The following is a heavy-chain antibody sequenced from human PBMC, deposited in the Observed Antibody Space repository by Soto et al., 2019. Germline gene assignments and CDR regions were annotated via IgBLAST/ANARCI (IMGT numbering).Heavy chain of an antibody. Sequence: GGSLRLSCGASGFTFRSYAMHWVRQAPGKGLEWVAVISYDGSNKYYADSVKGRFTISRDNSKNTLYLQMNSLRAEDTAVYYCARDQGDYVWGSVDYWGQGTLVTVSS. CDR1: GFTFRSYA. D-gene: IGHD3-16*01. CDR2: ISYDGSNK. J-gene: IGHJ4*02. V-gene: IGHV3-30-3*01. CDR3: ARDQGDYVWGSVDY.